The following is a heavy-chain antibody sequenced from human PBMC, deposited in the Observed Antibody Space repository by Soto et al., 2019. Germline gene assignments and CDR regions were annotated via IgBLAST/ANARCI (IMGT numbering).Heavy chain of an antibody. V-gene: IGHV3-23*01. CDR2: TTNTGGDK. D-gene: IGHD3-10*01. J-gene: IGHJ4*02. CDR3: ARASGESYPGSRVFDS. CDR1: GFTFSSYA. Sequence: EVQLLESGGGLVQPGGSLRLSCAASGFTFSSYAMSWVRQAPGKGLEWVSVTTNTGGDKLYAGSVKGRFTISRDNSKNILYLQMNSLRAEDTAIYYCARASGESYPGSRVFDSWGQGTRVTVSS.